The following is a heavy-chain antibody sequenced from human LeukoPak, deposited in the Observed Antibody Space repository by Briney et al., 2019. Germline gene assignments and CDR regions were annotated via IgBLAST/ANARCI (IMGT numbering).Heavy chain of an antibody. D-gene: IGHD1-14*01. J-gene: IGHJ6*03. Sequence: GAPVKVSCKASGYTFTSYGISWVRQAPGQGLEWMGWISAYNGNTNYAQKLQGRVTMTTDTSTSTAYMELRSLRSDDTAVYYCARDASRYISYYMDVWGKGTTVTVSS. CDR2: ISAYNGNT. V-gene: IGHV1-18*01. CDR1: GYTFTSYG. CDR3: ARDASRYISYYMDV.